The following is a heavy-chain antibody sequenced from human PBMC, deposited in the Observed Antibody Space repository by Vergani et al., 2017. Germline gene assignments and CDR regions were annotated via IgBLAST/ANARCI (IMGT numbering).Heavy chain of an antibody. CDR2: IYYSGST. V-gene: IGHV4-39*07. Sequence: QLQLQESGPGLVKPSETLSLTCTVSGGSISSSSYYWGWIRQPPGKGLEWIGSIYYSGSTYYNPSLKSRVTISVDTSKNQFSLKLSSVTAADTAVYYCARDRYSSSGTYYYYYYGMDVWGQGNTVTVSS. CDR1: GGSISSSSYY. CDR3: ARDRYSSSGTYYYYYYGMDV. D-gene: IGHD6-13*01. J-gene: IGHJ6*02.